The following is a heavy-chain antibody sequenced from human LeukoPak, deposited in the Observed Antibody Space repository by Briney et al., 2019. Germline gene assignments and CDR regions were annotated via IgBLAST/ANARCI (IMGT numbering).Heavy chain of an antibody. CDR2: INTNTGTP. Sequence: ASVKVSCKASGYTFTSYGISWVRQAPGQGLEWMGWINTNTGTPTYAQGVTGRFVFSLDASVNTTYLQISDLKSDDTATYFCAGAAVTGYNWFDPWGQGTLVTVSS. CDR1: GYTFTSYG. V-gene: IGHV7-4-1*02. J-gene: IGHJ5*02. D-gene: IGHD6-19*01. CDR3: AGAAVTGYNWFDP.